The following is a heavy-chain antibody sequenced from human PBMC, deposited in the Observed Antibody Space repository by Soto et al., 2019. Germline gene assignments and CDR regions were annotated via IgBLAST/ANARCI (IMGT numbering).Heavy chain of an antibody. CDR1: GGYFSGYY. CDR3: ARARSGSYRDPYFYYGMDV. Sequence: QVQLQQWGAGLLKPSETLSLTCAVYGGYFSGYYWSWIRQPPGKGLEWIGEINHSGSTNYNPSLKSRVTISVDTSKNQFSLKLSSVTAADTAVYYCARARSGSYRDPYFYYGMDVWGQGTTVTVSS. V-gene: IGHV4-34*01. D-gene: IGHD3-10*01. J-gene: IGHJ6*02. CDR2: INHSGST.